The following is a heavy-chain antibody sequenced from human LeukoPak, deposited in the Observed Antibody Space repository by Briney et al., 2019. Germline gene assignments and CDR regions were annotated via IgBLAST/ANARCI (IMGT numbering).Heavy chain of an antibody. J-gene: IGHJ4*02. CDR3: ARSVDFWSGYQDY. Sequence: GGSLRLSCAASRFTFNSYGMHWVRQAPGKGLVWVAVIWYDGSSTYYAASVKGRFTISRDNSKNTLYLQMNSLRAEDTAVYYGARSVDFWSGYQDYWGQGTLVTVSS. CDR2: IWYDGSST. D-gene: IGHD3-3*01. V-gene: IGHV3-33*01. CDR1: RFTFNSYG.